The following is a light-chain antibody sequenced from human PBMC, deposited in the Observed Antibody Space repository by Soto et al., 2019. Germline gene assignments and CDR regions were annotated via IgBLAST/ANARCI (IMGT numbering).Light chain of an antibody. Sequence: QSALTQPPSASGSPGQSVTISCTGSNTDVGGYIYVSWYQQYPGKAPKVMIYEVTKRPSGVPARFSGSRSGNTASLTISGLQAEDEADYYCSSYAGRNVWVFGGGTKLTVL. V-gene: IGLV2-8*01. CDR1: NTDVGGYIY. CDR2: EVT. CDR3: SSYAGRNVWV. J-gene: IGLJ3*02.